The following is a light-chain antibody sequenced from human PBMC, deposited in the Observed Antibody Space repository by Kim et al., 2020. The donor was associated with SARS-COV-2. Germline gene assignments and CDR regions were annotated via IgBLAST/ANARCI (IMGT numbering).Light chain of an antibody. CDR2: GAS. J-gene: IGKJ1*01. CDR3: QQYNNRPKT. CDR1: QSVSSN. Sequence: ETVMTQSPATLSVSPGERATLSCRASQSVSSNLAWYQQKPGQAPRLLIFGASTRATGIPARFSGSGSGTEFTLTISSLQSEDFAVYYCQQYNNRPKTFGQGTKVEIK. V-gene: IGKV3-15*01.